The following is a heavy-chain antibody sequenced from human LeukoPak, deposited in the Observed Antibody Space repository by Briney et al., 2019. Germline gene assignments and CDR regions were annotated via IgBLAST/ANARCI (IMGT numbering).Heavy chain of an antibody. D-gene: IGHD1-26*01. CDR3: ARGRFIVGATGYDY. J-gene: IGHJ4*02. CDR2: ISAYNGNT. Sequence: ASVKVSCKASGYTFTSYGISWVRQAPGQGLEWMGWISAYNGNTKYAQMVQERVTMTTDTSTSTAYMELRSLRSDDTAVYYCARGRFIVGATGYDYWGQGTLVTVSS. V-gene: IGHV1-18*01. CDR1: GYTFTSYG.